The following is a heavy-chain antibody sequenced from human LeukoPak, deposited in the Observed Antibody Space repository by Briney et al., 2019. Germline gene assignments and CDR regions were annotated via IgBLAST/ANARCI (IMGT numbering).Heavy chain of an antibody. CDR3: ARHEGYCSSTSCYQLYYGMDV. J-gene: IGHJ6*02. Sequence: PSETLSLTCTVSGGSISSSSYYWGWIRQPPGKGLEWTGSIYYSGSTYYNPSLKSRVTISVDTSKNQFSLKLSSVTAADTAVYYCARHEGYCSSTSCYQLYYGMDVWGQGTTVTVSS. D-gene: IGHD2-2*01. CDR1: GGSISSSSYY. V-gene: IGHV4-39*01. CDR2: IYYSGST.